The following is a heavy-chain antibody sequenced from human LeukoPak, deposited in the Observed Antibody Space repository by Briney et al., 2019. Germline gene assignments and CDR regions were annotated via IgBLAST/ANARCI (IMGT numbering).Heavy chain of an antibody. V-gene: IGHV1-8*01. CDR1: GYTFTSYD. Sequence: GASVKVSCKASGYTFTSYDINWVRQATGQGLEWMGWMNPNSGNTGYAQKFQGRVTMTTDTSTSTAYMELRSLRSDDTAVHYCARAGFRRGAVDYWGQGTLVTVSS. CDR3: ARAGFRRGAVDY. D-gene: IGHD3-10*01. CDR2: MNPNSGNT. J-gene: IGHJ4*02.